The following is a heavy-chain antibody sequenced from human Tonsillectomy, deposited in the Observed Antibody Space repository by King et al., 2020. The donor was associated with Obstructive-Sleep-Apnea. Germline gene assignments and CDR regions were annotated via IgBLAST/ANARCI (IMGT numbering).Heavy chain of an antibody. V-gene: IGHV3-23*04. D-gene: IGHD3-3*01. J-gene: IGHJ6*02. CDR1: GFTFSSFA. Sequence: VQLVESGGGLVPPGGSLRLSCAASGFTFSSFAMSWVRQAPGKGLEWVSGISGSGGNTYYEDSVKGRFTLSRDNSKNPLYLQMNSLIAEDTAVYYCAKEERITIFGVAPYGMDVWGQGTTVTVSS. CDR3: AKEERITIFGVAPYGMDV. CDR2: ISGSGGNT.